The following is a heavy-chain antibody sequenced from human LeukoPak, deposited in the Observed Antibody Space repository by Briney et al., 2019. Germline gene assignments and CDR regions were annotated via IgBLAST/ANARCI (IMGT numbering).Heavy chain of an antibody. V-gene: IGHV4-34*01. Sequence: PSETLSLTCAVYGGSFSGYYWSWIRQPPGKGLEWMGEINHRGSTNYNPSPKSRVTISVDTSKIQFSLKLSSVTAADTAVYYCARLRIRGYCSSTSCYPWGQGTLVTVSS. J-gene: IGHJ5*02. CDR3: ARLRIRGYCSSTSCYP. D-gene: IGHD2-2*01. CDR1: GGSFSGYY. CDR2: INHRGST.